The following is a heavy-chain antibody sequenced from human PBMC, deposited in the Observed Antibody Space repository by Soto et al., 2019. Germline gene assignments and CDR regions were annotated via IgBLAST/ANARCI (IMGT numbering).Heavy chain of an antibody. CDR1: GYTFTSYY. J-gene: IGHJ4*02. D-gene: IGHD4-17*01. V-gene: IGHV1-46*01. Sequence: QVQLVQSGAEVKKPGASVKVSCKASGYTFTSYYMHWVRQAPGQGLEWMGIINPSGGSTSYAQKLQGRVTMTRDTSTSTVYMELSSLRSEDTAVYYCARVLGDYGDFDYWGQGTLVTVSS. CDR3: ARVLGDYGDFDY. CDR2: INPSGGST.